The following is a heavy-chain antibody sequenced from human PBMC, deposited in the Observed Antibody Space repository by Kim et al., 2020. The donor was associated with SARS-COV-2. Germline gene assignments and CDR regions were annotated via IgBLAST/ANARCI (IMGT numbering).Heavy chain of an antibody. CDR3: ARVGYYYDSSGYSDY. V-gene: IGHV4-34*01. D-gene: IGHD3-22*01. J-gene: IGHJ4*02. CDR2: INHSGST. CDR1: GGSFSGYY. Sequence: SETLSLTCAVYGGSFSGYYWSWIRQPPGKGLEWIGEINHSGSTNYNPSLKSRVTISVDTSKNQFSLKLSSVTAADTAVYYCARVGYYYDSSGYSDYWGQG.